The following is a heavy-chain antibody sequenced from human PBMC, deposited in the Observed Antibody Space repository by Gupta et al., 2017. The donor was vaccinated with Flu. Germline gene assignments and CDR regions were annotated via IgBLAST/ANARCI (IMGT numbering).Heavy chain of an antibody. CDR2: INAADGST. CDR3: ARGAIYCTNGVCSWGYYFEH. Sequence: QVHLVQSGAEVKKPGASVKLSCKAPEDNFRRYAISWMRQAPGQRLEWMGRINAADGSTKYSQRFQDRVTITRDTSANTAYMELNSLKSEDTAVYYCARGAIYCTNGVCSWGYYFEHWGQGTLVTVSS. V-gene: IGHV1-3*01. CDR1: EDNFRRYA. D-gene: IGHD2-8*01. J-gene: IGHJ4*02.